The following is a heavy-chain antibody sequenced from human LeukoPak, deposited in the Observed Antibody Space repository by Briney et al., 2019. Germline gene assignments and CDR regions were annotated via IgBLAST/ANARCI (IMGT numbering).Heavy chain of an antibody. V-gene: IGHV3-30*02. D-gene: IGHD3-3*01. CDR1: GFTFSSYG. J-gene: IGHJ4*02. CDR2: IRYDGNNK. Sequence: GGSLRLSCAASGFTFSSYGIHWVRQAPGKGLEWVAFIRYDGNNKYYADSVKGRFTISRDNSKNTLYLQMNSLRAEDTAVYYCAKFWSGYSGLYYFDYWGQGTLVTVSS. CDR3: AKFWSGYSGLYYFDY.